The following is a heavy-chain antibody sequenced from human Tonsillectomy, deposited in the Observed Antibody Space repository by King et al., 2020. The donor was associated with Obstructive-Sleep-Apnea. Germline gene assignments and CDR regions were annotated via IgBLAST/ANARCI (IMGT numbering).Heavy chain of an antibody. J-gene: IGHJ4*02. CDR3: AKDGYGSGSLPIDY. CDR2: ISYDGSNK. V-gene: IGHV3-30*18. Sequence: VQLVESGGGVVQPGRSLRLSCAASGFTFSSYGMHWVRQAPGKGPEWVAVISYDGSNKYYADSVKGRFTISRDNSKTTLYLQMNSLRAEDTAVYYCAKDGYGSGSLPIDYCGQGTLVTVSS. CDR1: GFTFSSYG. D-gene: IGHD3-10*01.